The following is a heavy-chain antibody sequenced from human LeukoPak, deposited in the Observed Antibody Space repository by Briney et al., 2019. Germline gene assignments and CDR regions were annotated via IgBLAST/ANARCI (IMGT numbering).Heavy chain of an antibody. CDR1: GGSISTYY. J-gene: IGHJ4*02. Sequence: PSETLSLTCTVPGGSISTYYWTWIRQPAGKGLEWIGRFSTSGIANYNPSLKSRVTVSVDTSKNQFFLKLNSVTAADTAVYYCMRDGPSWGLLWGQGALVTVSS. D-gene: IGHD7-27*01. CDR3: MRDGPSWGLL. V-gene: IGHV4-4*07. CDR2: FSTSGIA.